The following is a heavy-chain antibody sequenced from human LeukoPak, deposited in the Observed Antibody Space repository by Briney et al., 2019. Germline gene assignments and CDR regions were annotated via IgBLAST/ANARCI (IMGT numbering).Heavy chain of an antibody. CDR3: ARVGYYASGPFSYFDY. CDR1: GFPFSSYA. CDR2: LSSDGVTT. D-gene: IGHD3-10*01. Sequence: GGSLSLSCSASGFPFSSYALHWVRQAPGKGLECVSALSSDGVTTRYVDSVKGRFTISRDNSKNTLYQQMNSLSVEDTAVYYCARVGYYASGPFSYFDYWGQGTLVTVSS. V-gene: IGHV3-64*04. J-gene: IGHJ4*02.